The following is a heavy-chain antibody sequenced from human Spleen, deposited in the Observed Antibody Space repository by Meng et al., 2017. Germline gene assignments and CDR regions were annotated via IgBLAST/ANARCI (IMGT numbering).Heavy chain of an antibody. Sequence: QVQLSDGGRGLLKPSGTLSLTCAVYGGSFGGYYWSWIRQPPGKGLEWIGEINHSGSTNYNPSLKSRVTISVDTSKNQFSLKLSSVTAADTAVYYCARGLSTRDYGDYVPTVWGQGTLVTVSS. CDR3: ARGLSTRDYGDYVPTV. CDR2: INHSGST. CDR1: GGSFGGYY. V-gene: IGHV4-34*01. J-gene: IGHJ4*02. D-gene: IGHD4-17*01.